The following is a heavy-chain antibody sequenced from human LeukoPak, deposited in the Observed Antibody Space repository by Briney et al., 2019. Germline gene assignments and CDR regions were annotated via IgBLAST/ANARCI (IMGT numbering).Heavy chain of an antibody. CDR3: SRRGGNPFSFDY. Sequence: LGKPLNISCKSSGSSFTSYWIGWVRQMPRKGLEWMGIIYPGDSDTRYSPSFQGQVTISADTSISTASLQWSSLNASDTAMYYCSRRGGNPFSFDYGGQGTLVTVSS. CDR1: GSSFTSYW. V-gene: IGHV5-51*01. D-gene: IGHD3-10*01. CDR2: IYPGDSDT. J-gene: IGHJ4*02.